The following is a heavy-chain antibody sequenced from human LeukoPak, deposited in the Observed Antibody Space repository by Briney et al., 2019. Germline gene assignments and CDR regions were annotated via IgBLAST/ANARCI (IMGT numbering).Heavy chain of an antibody. CDR2: IYYSGST. CDR3: DSFSSSSGLNAFDI. Sequence: SETLSLTCTVSGGSISSDSYYWAWIRQPPGKGLEWIASIYYSGSTYYNPSLKSRVTISVDTSRNQFSLKLSSVTAADTAVYYCDSFSSSSGLNAFDIWGQGTMVTVSS. D-gene: IGHD6-6*01. CDR1: GGSISSDSYY. J-gene: IGHJ3*02. V-gene: IGHV4-39*01.